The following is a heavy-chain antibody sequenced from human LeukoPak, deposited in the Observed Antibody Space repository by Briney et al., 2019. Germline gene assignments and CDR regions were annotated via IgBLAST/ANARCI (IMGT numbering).Heavy chain of an antibody. J-gene: IGHJ4*02. D-gene: IGHD6-19*01. CDR2: IYYSGST. Sequence: SETLSLTCTVSGGSISSYYWSWIRQPPGKGLEWIGYIYYSGSTNYNPSLKSRATISVDTSKNQFSLKLSSVTAADTAVYYCARHAAIGGSGWYGFDYWGQGTLVTVSS. CDR1: GGSISSYY. CDR3: ARHAAIGGSGWYGFDY. V-gene: IGHV4-59*08.